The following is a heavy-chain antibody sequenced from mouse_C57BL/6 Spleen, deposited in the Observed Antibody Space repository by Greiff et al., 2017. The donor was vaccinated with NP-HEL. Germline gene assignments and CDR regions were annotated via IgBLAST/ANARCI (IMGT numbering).Heavy chain of an antibody. V-gene: IGHV1-64*01. Sequence: QVQLQQPGAELVKPGASVKLSCKASGYTFTSYWMHWVKQRPGQGLEWIGMIHPNSGSTNYNEKFKSKATLTVDKSSSTAYMQLSSLTSEDSAVYYCASEGGTITTVVAPYYAMDYWGQGTSVTVSS. J-gene: IGHJ4*01. D-gene: IGHD1-1*01. CDR2: IHPNSGST. CDR1: GYTFTSYW. CDR3: ASEGGTITTVVAPYYAMDY.